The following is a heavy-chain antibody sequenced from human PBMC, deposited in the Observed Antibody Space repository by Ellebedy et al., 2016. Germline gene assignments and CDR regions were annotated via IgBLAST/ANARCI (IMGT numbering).Heavy chain of an antibody. CDR3: ARDRVYYDSSGLDY. CDR1: GGSISSYY. V-gene: IGHV4-59*12. J-gene: IGHJ4*02. Sequence: SETLSLTCTVSGGSISSYYWSWIRQPPGKGLEWIGYIYYSGSTNYNPSLKSRVTISVDTSKNQFSLKLSSVTAADTAVYYCARDRVYYDSSGLDYWGQGTLVTVSS. CDR2: IYYSGST. D-gene: IGHD3-22*01.